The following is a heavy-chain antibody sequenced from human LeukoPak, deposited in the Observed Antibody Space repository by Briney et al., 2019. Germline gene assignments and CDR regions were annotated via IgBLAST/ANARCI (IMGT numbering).Heavy chain of an antibody. J-gene: IGHJ4*02. CDR3: ARGALSSGYFDWLFYFDY. CDR2: IKQDGSEK. D-gene: IGHD3-9*01. Sequence: GGSLRLSCAASGFTFSSYWMSWVRQAPGKGLEWVANIKQDGSEKYYVDSVKGRFTISRDNAKNSLYLQMNSLRAEDTAVYYCARGALSSGYFDWLFYFDYWGQGTLVTVSS. CDR1: GFTFSSYW. V-gene: IGHV3-7*03.